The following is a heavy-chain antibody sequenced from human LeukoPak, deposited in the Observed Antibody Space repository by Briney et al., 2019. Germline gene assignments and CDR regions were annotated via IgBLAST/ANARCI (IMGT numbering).Heavy chain of an antibody. V-gene: IGHV4-34*01. CDR2: INHSGST. D-gene: IGHD3-3*01. CDR3: ARFTIFGVVFASEDAFDI. CDR1: GGSFSGYY. Sequence: PSETLSPTCAVYGGSFSGYYWSWIRQPPGKGLEWIGEINHSGSTNCNPSLKSRVTISVDTSKNQFSLKLSSVTAADTAVYYCARFTIFGVVFASEDAFDIWGQGTMVTVSS. J-gene: IGHJ3*02.